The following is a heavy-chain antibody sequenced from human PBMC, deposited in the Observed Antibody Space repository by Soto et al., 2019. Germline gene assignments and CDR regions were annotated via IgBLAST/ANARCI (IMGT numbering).Heavy chain of an antibody. CDR2: IKEDGSEK. V-gene: IGHV3-7*03. J-gene: IGHJ5*02. CDR3: ARYRSLDP. D-gene: IGHD3-16*02. Sequence: GGSLRHSCADSGFILRNYWMIWVRQAPGMGLQWVASIKEDGSEKYYVDPVKGRFTISRENAKNSLYLQMNSLRAEDTAVYYCARYRSLDPWGQGILVTVSS. CDR1: GFILRNYW.